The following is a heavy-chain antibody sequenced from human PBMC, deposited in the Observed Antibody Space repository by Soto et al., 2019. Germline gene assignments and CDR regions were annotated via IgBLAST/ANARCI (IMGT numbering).Heavy chain of an antibody. CDR3: ARDLAPRGSGSLEYYFDY. CDR2: TYYRSKWYN. V-gene: IGHV6-1*01. CDR1: GDSVSSNSAA. Sequence: SQTLSLTCAISGDSVSSNSAAWNWIRQSPSRGLEWLGRTYYRSKWYNDYAVSVKSRITINPDTSKNQFSLQLNSVTPEDTAVYYCARDLAPRGSGSLEYYFDYWGQGTLVTVSS. J-gene: IGHJ4*02. D-gene: IGHD3-10*01.